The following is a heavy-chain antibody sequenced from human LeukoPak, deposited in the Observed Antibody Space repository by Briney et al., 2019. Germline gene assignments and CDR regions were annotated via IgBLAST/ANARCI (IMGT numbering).Heavy chain of an antibody. CDR1: GYSITSGFS. Sequence: SETLSLTCAVSGYSITSGFSWGWIRQPPGKGLEWIGTISHSGTTDYKSTLESRLTISMDTSKNLLSLRLTSVTAGDTAVYYCAREGAVPGIDPWGQGTLVTVSS. D-gene: IGHD3-16*01. CDR2: ISHSGTT. CDR3: AREGAVPGIDP. V-gene: IGHV4-38-2*02. J-gene: IGHJ5*02.